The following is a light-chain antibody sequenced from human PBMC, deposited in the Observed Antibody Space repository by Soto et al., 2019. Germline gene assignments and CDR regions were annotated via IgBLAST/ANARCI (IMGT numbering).Light chain of an antibody. CDR3: QQYNNWPQT. CDR1: QSVSSN. CDR2: GAS. Sequence: EIVMTQSPATLSVSPGERATLSCRASQSVSSNLAWYQQKPGQAPRLLIYGASPRATGIPARFSGSGSGTEFTLTISSLQSEDFAVYYCQQYNNWPQTLGQGTKVDIK. V-gene: IGKV3-15*01. J-gene: IGKJ2*01.